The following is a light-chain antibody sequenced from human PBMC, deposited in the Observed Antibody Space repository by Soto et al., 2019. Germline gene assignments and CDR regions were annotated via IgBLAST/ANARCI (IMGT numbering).Light chain of an antibody. CDR2: DVS. CDR3: SSYTSSSRAVV. J-gene: IGLJ2*01. CDR1: SSDVGGYNY. V-gene: IGLV2-14*01. Sequence: QSALTQPASVSGSPGQSITISCTGTSSDVGGYNYVSWYQQHPGKAPKLMIYDVSNRPSGVSNRFSGSKSGNTASLTISGLQAEDEADYYCSSYTSSSRAVVFGGGTKVTVL.